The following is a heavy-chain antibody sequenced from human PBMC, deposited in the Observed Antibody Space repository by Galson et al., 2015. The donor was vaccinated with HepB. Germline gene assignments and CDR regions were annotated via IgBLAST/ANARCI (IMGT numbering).Heavy chain of an antibody. CDR2: IRYDGSNK. V-gene: IGHV3-30*02. J-gene: IGHJ4*02. D-gene: IGHD6-19*01. Sequence: SLRLSCAASGFTFSSYGMHWVRQAPGKGLEWVAFIRYDGSNKYYADSVKGRFTISRDNSKNTLYLQMNSLRAEDTAVYYCAKDRPGYSSGWYTFWGQGTLVTVSS. CDR3: AKDRPGYSSGWYTF. CDR1: GFTFSSYG.